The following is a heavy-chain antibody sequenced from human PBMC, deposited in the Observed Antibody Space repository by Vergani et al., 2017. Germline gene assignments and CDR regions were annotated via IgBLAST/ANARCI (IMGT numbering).Heavy chain of an antibody. J-gene: IGHJ4*02. Sequence: QVHLVESGGGVVQPGRSLRLSCVVSGFTSSYYGMHWVRQAPGKGLEWVAVISYDGTQKYYADSVKGRFTISRDNAKNSLYLQMNSLRAEDTAVYYCARANIFXYYDSSGLVYYFDYWGQGTLVTVSS. V-gene: IGHV3-30*03. CDR1: GFTSSYYG. D-gene: IGHD3-22*01. CDR3: ARANIFXYYDSSGLVYYFDY. CDR2: ISYDGTQK.